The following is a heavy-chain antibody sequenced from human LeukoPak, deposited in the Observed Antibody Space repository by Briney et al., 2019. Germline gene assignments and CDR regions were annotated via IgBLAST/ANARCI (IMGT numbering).Heavy chain of an antibody. CDR1: GGSISSNTYY. Sequence: KPSETLSLACAVSGGSISSNTYYWGWIRQPPGKGLEWIGSFDYSGSTYYNPSLQSRVTIFEDTSKNQFSLKLTPVTAADTAVYYCARHLGGSYYSPFDYWGRGTLVTVSS. J-gene: IGHJ4*02. CDR3: ARHLGGSYYSPFDY. V-gene: IGHV4-39*01. D-gene: IGHD2-15*01. CDR2: FDYSGST.